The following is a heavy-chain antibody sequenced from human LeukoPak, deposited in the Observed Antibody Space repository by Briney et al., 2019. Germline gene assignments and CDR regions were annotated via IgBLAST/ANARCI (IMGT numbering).Heavy chain of an antibody. Sequence: GGSLRLSCAASGFTFSSYAMSWVRQAPGKGLEWVSVIYSGGSTYYADSVKGRFTISRDNSKNTLYLQMNSLRAEDTAVYYCARVGWYKAFDIWGQGTMVTVSS. D-gene: IGHD6-19*01. CDR1: GFTFSSYA. CDR2: IYSGGST. V-gene: IGHV3-66*01. CDR3: ARVGWYKAFDI. J-gene: IGHJ3*02.